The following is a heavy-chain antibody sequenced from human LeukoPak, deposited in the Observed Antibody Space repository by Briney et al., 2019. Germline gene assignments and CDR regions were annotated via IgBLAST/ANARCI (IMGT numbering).Heavy chain of an antibody. CDR3: ARDSTYYYDSGSSGPHYFDF. CDR2: ISYHGDIT. V-gene: IGHV3-30*01. D-gene: IGHD3-10*01. CDR1: GFTFSSYA. Sequence: GRSLRLSCAASGFTFSSYAMHWVRQAPGKGLEWVALISYHGDITYYADSVKGRVTLSRDNSKTTLFLQLDSLRAEDTAVYYCARDSTYYYDSGSSGPHYFDFWGQGTLVTVSS. J-gene: IGHJ4*02.